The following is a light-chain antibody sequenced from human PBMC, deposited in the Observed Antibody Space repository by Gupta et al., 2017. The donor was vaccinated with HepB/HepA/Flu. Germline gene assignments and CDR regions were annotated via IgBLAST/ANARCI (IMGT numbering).Light chain of an antibody. Sequence: DIQMTQSPSTLSASVGDRVTITCRASQSISNWLVWYQQKPGKAPNLLVYGASSLESGVPSRFSGSGSGTEFTLTISSMQPDDFANYYCQQYNSYPLTFGGGTKVEIK. V-gene: IGKV1-5*03. CDR2: GAS. J-gene: IGKJ4*01. CDR1: QSISNW. CDR3: QQYNSYPLT.